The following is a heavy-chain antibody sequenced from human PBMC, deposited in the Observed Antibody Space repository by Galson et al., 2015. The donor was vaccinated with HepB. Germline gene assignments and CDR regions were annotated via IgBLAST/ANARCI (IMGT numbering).Heavy chain of an antibody. D-gene: IGHD6-13*01. V-gene: IGHV3-30*09. J-gene: IGHJ6*04. Sequence: SLRLSCAASRFTFSLYAVHWVRQAPGKGLEWVAVISYDGSRKYYVDSVKGRFAISRDSSKNTVYLEMNRLRVEDTALYYCARDSGTGLDVWGKGTTVTVSS. CDR1: RFTFSLYA. CDR2: ISYDGSRK. CDR3: ARDSGTGLDV.